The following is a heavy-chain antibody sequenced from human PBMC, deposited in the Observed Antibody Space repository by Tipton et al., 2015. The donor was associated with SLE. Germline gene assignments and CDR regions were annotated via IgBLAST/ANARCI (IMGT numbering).Heavy chain of an antibody. V-gene: IGHV4-61*02. CDR3: ARYNWNYEGFDS. Sequence: TLSLTCTVSGGSISRGSYYWSWIRQPAGKGLEWIGRGYISGSTNYNPSLKSRVTISVDTSKNHLPLKLSSVTAADTAVYYCARYNWNYEGFDSWGQGTLVTVSS. CDR1: GGSISRGSYY. D-gene: IGHD1-7*01. J-gene: IGHJ4*02. CDR2: GYISGST.